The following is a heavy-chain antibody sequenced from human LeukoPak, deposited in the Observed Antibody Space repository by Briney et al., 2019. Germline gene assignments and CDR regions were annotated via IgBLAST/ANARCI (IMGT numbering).Heavy chain of an antibody. D-gene: IGHD5-18*01. CDR3: ARPGLRSDSMVKMYYFDY. Sequence: KASETLSLTCAVHGGSFSGYYWGWIRQPPGKGLEWIGSIYYSGSTYYNPSLKSRVTISVDTSKNQFSLKLSSVTAADTAVYYCARPGLRSDSMVKMYYFDYWGQGTLVTVSS. CDR2: IYYSGST. V-gene: IGHV4-39*01. J-gene: IGHJ4*02. CDR1: GGSFSGYY.